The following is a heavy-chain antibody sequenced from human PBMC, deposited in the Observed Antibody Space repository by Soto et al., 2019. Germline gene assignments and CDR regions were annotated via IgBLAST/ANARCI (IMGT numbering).Heavy chain of an antibody. CDR1: GDSISTNNVA. D-gene: IGHD5-18*01. CDR3: ARGKYSAFDY. Sequence: QVQLQQSGPGLVKPSQTLSLTCAISGDSISTNNVAWNWIRQSPSGGLEWLGRTGYTSKWYNDYAVSVRSRITITPDTSKNQSSLQLNSVTLDDTAVYYCARGKYSAFDYWGQGTLVTVSS. J-gene: IGHJ4*02. CDR2: TGYTSKWYN. V-gene: IGHV6-1*01.